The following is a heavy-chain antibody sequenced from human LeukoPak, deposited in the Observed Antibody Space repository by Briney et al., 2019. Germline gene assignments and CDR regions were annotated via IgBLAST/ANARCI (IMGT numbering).Heavy chain of an antibody. CDR2: ISAYNGNT. CDR1: GYTFTSYG. J-gene: IGHJ3*02. Sequence: ASVKVSCKASGYTFTSYGISWVRQAPGQGLEWMGWISAYNGNTNYAQKLQGRVTMTTDTSTSTAYMELRSLRSDDTAVYYCARESLGYCSSTSCYGDPRLDAFDIWGQGTMVTVSS. CDR3: ARESLGYCSSTSCYGDPRLDAFDI. V-gene: IGHV1-18*01. D-gene: IGHD2-2*01.